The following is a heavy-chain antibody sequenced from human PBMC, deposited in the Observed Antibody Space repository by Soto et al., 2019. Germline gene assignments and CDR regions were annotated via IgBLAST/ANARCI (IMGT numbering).Heavy chain of an antibody. CDR2: IYYSGST. Sequence: PSETLSFTCTVSGGSISSSSYYWGWIRQPPGKGLEWIGSIYYSGSTYYNPSLKSRVTISVDTSKNQFSLKLSSVTAADTAVYYCARIGYDFWSGYYYYYYGMDVWGQGTTVTVSS. J-gene: IGHJ6*02. CDR3: ARIGYDFWSGYYYYYYGMDV. V-gene: IGHV4-39*01. CDR1: GGSISSSSYY. D-gene: IGHD3-3*01.